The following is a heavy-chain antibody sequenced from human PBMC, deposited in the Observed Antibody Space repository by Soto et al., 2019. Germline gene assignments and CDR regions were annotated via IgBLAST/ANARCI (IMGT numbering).Heavy chain of an antibody. Sequence: SVKVSCKASGGTFSSYAISWVRQAPGQGLEWMGGIIPIFGTANYAQKFQGRVTITADESTSTAYMELSSLRSEDTAVYYCARDQGSYDFWSGYYGNWFDPWGQGTLVTVS. CDR2: IIPIFGTA. CDR3: ARDQGSYDFWSGYYGNWFDP. D-gene: IGHD3-3*01. CDR1: GGTFSSYA. V-gene: IGHV1-69*13. J-gene: IGHJ5*02.